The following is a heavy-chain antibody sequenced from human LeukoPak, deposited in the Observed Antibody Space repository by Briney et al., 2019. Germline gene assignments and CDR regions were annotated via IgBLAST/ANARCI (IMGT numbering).Heavy chain of an antibody. V-gene: IGHV4-39*01. D-gene: IGHD3-22*01. CDR3: ARHRRGYRGGGYYQRSFDY. CDR2: IYYSGST. CDR1: GGSISSSSYY. Sequence: SETLSLTCTVSGGSISSSSYYWGWIRQPPGKGLEWIGSIYYSGSTYYNPSLKSRVSISVDTSKNQFSLKLSSVTAADTAVYYCARHRRGYRGGGYYQRSFDYWGQGTLVTVSS. J-gene: IGHJ4*02.